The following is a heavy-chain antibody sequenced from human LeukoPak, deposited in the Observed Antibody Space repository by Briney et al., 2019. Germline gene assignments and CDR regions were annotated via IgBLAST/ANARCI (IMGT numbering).Heavy chain of an antibody. CDR3: AKDQGDYSSGWSIFDY. CDR1: GFTVSTYA. CDR2: ISGSGGRT. Sequence: PGGLLRLSCAASGFTVSTYAMSWVRHAPGKGLEWVSGISGSGGRTYYADSVKGRFTISRDNSKNTLYLQMNRLRAEDTAVYYCAKDQGDYSSGWSIFDYWGQGSLVTVSS. J-gene: IGHJ4*02. D-gene: IGHD6-19*01. V-gene: IGHV3-23*01.